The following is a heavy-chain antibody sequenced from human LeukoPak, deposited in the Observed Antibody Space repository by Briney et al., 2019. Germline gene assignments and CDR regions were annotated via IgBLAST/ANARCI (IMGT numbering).Heavy chain of an antibody. CDR1: GYNFAGYY. CDR2: INPNGGAT. J-gene: IGHJ4*02. Sequence: ASVRVSCKASGYNFAGYYMHWVRQAPGQGLEWMGRINPNGGATRFAQKFQGRVTMTGDASITTAYMELSSLKSDDTAVYYCARADDYGDYPDYWGQGTLVTVSS. CDR3: ARADDYGDYPDY. V-gene: IGHV1-2*06. D-gene: IGHD4-17*01.